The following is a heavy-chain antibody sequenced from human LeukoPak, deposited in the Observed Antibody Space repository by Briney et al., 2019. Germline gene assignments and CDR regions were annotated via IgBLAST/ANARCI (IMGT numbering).Heavy chain of an antibody. V-gene: IGHV4-30-2*01. CDR1: GGSISSGGYY. J-gene: IGHJ4*02. CDR2: IYHSGST. CDR3: ARSPSWGYFDY. Sequence: SETLSLTCTVSGGSISSGGYYWSWIRQPPGKGLEWIGYIYHSGSTYYNPSLKSRVTISVDRPKNQFSLKLSSVTAADTAVYYCARSPSWGYFDYWGQGTLVTVSS. D-gene: IGHD7-27*01.